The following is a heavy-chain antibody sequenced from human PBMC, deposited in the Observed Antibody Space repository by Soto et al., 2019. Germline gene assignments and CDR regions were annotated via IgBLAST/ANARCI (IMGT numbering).Heavy chain of an antibody. CDR3: ATDRPYYYDSSSHDH. J-gene: IGHJ4*02. D-gene: IGHD3-22*01. V-gene: IGHV3-15*07. CDR2: IKSKTDGGTT. CDR1: CFNFSNAW. Sequence: EVQVVESGGGLVKPAGSLRLSCAGSCFNFSNAWMHWVRQAQGKGLEWVGRIKSKTDGGTTDYAAPVKGRFTISRDDPKSTIFLQMNSMRTEDTAVYYCATDRPYYYDSSSHDHWGQGTVVTVSS.